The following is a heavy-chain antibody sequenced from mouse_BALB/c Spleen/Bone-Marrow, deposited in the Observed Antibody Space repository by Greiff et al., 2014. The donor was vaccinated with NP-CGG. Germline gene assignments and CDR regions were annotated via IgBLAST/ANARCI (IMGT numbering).Heavy chain of an antibody. V-gene: IGHV1-9*01. CDR3: ARDHFDH. CDR2: ILPGSVTT. J-gene: IGHJ2*01. Sequence: QVQLQQSGAELMKPGASVKISCKATGYTFSSHWIEWIKQRPGHGLEWIGEILPGSVTTNYNGRFKGMATFTADTSSNTAYMQLSSLTSEDSAVYYCARDHFDHWGPGTTLTVSS. CDR1: GYTFSSHW.